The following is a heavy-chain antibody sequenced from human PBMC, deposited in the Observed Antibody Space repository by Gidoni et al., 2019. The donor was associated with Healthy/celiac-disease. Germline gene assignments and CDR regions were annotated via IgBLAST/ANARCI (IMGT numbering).Heavy chain of an antibody. J-gene: IGHJ4*02. CDR2: IYYSGST. CDR1: GGSISSSSYY. V-gene: IGHV4-39*01. Sequence: QLQLQESGPGLVKPSETLSLTCTVSGGSISSSSYYWGWILQPPGKGMEWIGSIYYSGSTYYKPSIKSRVTISVETSKNQFSLKLSSVTAADTAVYYCARHVSVDGEGGYYFDYWGQGTLVTVSS. D-gene: IGHD2-21*01. CDR3: ARHVSVDGEGGYYFDY.